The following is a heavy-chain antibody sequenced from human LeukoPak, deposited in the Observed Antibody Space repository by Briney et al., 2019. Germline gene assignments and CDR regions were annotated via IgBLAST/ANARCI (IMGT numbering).Heavy chain of an antibody. CDR3: ARDQAVGATAGTFDH. V-gene: IGHV1-18*01. Sequence: GASVKVSCKASGYTFTSFGITWVRQAPGHGLEWMGWISAFNGHTTYAQNLQGRLTMTTDSSTNTAYMELGSLTPDDTAVYYCARDQAVGATAGTFDHWGQGTLVTVSS. J-gene: IGHJ4*02. CDR2: ISAFNGHT. CDR1: GYTFTSFG. D-gene: IGHD1-26*01.